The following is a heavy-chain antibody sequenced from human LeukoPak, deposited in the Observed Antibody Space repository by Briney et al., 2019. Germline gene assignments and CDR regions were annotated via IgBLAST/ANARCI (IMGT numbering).Heavy chain of an antibody. CDR2: IIPIFGTA. CDR1: GGTFSSYA. CDR3: AVSTYYYGSTYYYDSGSYYAFDY. Sequence: SVKVSCKASGGTFSSYAISWVRQAPGQGLEWMGGIIPIFGTANYAQKFQGRVTITADESTSIAYMELSSLRSEDTAVYYCAVSTYYYGSTYYYDSGSYYAFDYWGQGTLVTVSS. J-gene: IGHJ4*02. D-gene: IGHD3-10*01. V-gene: IGHV1-69*13.